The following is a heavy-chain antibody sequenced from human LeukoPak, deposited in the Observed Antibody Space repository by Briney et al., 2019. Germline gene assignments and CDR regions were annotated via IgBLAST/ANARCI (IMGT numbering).Heavy chain of an antibody. V-gene: IGHV4-59*01. J-gene: IGHJ5*01. CDR3: ARLKEWLTDS. CDR2: IYNSGST. CDR1: GGSFSSYY. D-gene: IGHD6-19*01. Sequence: SETLSLPCTVSGGSFSSYYWSWIRQPPGKGLEWIGYIYNSGSTNYNPSLKSRVTISVDTSKNQFSLKLSSVTAEDTAVYFCARLKEWLTDSWGQGTLVTVSS.